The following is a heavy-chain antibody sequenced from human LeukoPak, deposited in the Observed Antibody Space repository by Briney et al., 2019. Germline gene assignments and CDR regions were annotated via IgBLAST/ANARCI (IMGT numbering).Heavy chain of an antibody. V-gene: IGHV1-3*01. CDR2: INAGNGNT. J-gene: IGHJ4*02. CDR1: GYTFTSYA. Sequence: ASVKVSCKASGYTFTSYAMHWVRQAPGQRLEWMGWINAGNGNTKYSQKFQGRVTITRDTSASTAYMELSSLRSEDTAVYYCARERIVDRWGLLNYWGQGTLVTVSS. D-gene: IGHD1-26*01. CDR3: ARERIVDRWGLLNY.